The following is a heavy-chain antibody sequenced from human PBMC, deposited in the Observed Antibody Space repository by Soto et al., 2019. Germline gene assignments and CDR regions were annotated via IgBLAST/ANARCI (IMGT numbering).Heavy chain of an antibody. CDR1: GVSVSGGSFY. CDR3: ARGATVTQYDY. CDR2: GSYSGTT. D-gene: IGHD4-17*01. V-gene: IGHV4-61*01. Sequence: LSLTCTVSGVSVSGGSFYWAWIRQPPGKGLEWIGFGSYSGTTNYKPSLKSRVTISVDTSRSQISLKVSSLTAADTAVYYCARGATVTQYDYWGQGTLVTVSS. J-gene: IGHJ4*02.